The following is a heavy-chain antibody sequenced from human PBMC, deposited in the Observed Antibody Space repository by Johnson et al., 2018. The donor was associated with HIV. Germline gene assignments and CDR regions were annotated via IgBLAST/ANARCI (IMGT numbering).Heavy chain of an antibody. V-gene: IGHV3-20*04. D-gene: IGHD5-24*01. CDR1: GFTVSSNY. CDR2: INWNGGST. CDR3: AREVRRWLQFDAFDI. J-gene: IGHJ3*02. Sequence: EQLVESGGGVVQPGGSLRLSCVASGFTVSSNYMSWVRQAPGKGLEWVSGINWNGGSTGYADSVKGRFTISRDNAKNSLYLQMNSLRAEDTAVYYCAREVRRWLQFDAFDIWGQGTMVTVSS.